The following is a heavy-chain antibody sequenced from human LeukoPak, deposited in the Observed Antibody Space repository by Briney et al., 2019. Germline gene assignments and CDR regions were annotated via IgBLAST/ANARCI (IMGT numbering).Heavy chain of an antibody. V-gene: IGHV3-30*18. D-gene: IGHD3-22*01. CDR3: AKSSRTDTSGYLGY. J-gene: IGHJ4*02. CDR1: GFTFSSYG. Sequence: PGGSLRLSCAASGFTFSSYGMHWVRQAPGKGLEWVAVISYDGSNAYYADSLKGRFTISRDNSKNTLYLQMNSLRAEDTAMYYCAKSSRTDTSGYLGYWGQGILVTVSS. CDR2: ISYDGSNA.